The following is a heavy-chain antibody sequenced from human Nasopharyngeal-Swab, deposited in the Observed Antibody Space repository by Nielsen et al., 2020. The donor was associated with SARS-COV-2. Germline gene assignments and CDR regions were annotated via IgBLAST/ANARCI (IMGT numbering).Heavy chain of an antibody. CDR3: AKDRATSSSGWGGFDY. CDR2: ISSSSSYI. CDR1: GFTFSSYS. D-gene: IGHD6-19*01. J-gene: IGHJ4*02. V-gene: IGHV3-21*04. Sequence: GESLKISCAASGFTFSSYSMNWVRQAPGKGLEWVSSISSSSSYIYYADSVKGRFTISRDNAKNSLYLQMNSLRAEDTALYYCAKDRATSSSGWGGFDYWGQGTLVTVSS.